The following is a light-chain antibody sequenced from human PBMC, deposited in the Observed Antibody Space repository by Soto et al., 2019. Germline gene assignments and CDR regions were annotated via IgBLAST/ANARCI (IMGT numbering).Light chain of an antibody. CDR3: TSYTTTSTYV. Sequence: QSVLTQPASVSGSPGQSITISCTGTSSDVGGYDYVSWYQQHPGKAPKFMIYEVTNRPSGVSHRFSGSKSGNTASLTISGLQAEDEADSYCTSYTTTSTYVFGTGTKVTVL. V-gene: IGLV2-14*01. CDR2: EVT. J-gene: IGLJ1*01. CDR1: SSDVGGYDY.